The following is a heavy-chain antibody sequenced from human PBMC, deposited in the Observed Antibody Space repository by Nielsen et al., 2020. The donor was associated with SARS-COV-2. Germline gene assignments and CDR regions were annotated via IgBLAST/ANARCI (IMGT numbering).Heavy chain of an antibody. CDR1: GFTFSSYS. CDR3: ARLRDDGYYFDTGPYDY. D-gene: IGHD2/OR15-2a*01. J-gene: IGHJ4*02. CDR2: ISSSSSYI. Sequence: GESLKISCAASGFTFSSYSMNWVRQAPGKGLEWVSSISSSSSYIYYADSVKGRFTISRDNAKNSLYLQMNSLKAEDTAVYYCARLRDDGYYFDTGPYDYWGQGSPVTVSS. V-gene: IGHV3-21*01.